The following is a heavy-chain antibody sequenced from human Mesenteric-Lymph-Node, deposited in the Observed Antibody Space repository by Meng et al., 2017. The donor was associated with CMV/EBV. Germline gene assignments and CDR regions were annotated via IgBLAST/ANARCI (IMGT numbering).Heavy chain of an antibody. J-gene: IGHJ4*02. V-gene: IGHV4-34*01. D-gene: IGHD3-9*01. CDR1: GGSFSGYY. Sequence: QVHVPQWGAGLLKPSETLSVPCAVNGGSFSGYYWNWIRQSPEKGLEWIGEINHSGSTTYNPSFTSRIIISVDTSTNQISLNMSSVTAADTAVYYCARGSSYDILTGYFDYWGQGALVTVSS. CDR3: ARGSSYDILTGYFDY. CDR2: INHSGST.